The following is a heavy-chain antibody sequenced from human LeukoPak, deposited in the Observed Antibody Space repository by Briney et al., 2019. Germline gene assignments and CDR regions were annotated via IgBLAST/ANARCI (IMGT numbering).Heavy chain of an antibody. V-gene: IGHV3-7*01. CDR2: MRQVGGEI. CDR3: ARRVSGREKYFDY. Sequence: GGSLRLSCAAPGYTSSTDWISWGPEAPGEGVGWVANMRQVGGEIYYVDSVKGRFTISRDNAKNSLSLQMNGLRAEDTAVYYCARRVSGREKYFDYWGQGTLVTVSS. CDR1: GYTSSTDW. D-gene: IGHD6-19*01. J-gene: IGHJ4*02.